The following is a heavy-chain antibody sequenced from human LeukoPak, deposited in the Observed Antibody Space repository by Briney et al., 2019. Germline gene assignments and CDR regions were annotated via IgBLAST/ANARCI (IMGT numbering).Heavy chain of an antibody. J-gene: IGHJ6*03. CDR2: IIPIFGTA. CDR3: ARDLVTGGLYFYYYMDV. D-gene: IGHD2-21*02. Sequence: SVKVSCKASGGTFTSYAISWVRQAPGQGLEWMGRIIPIFGTANYAQKFQGRVTITTDESTSTAYMELSSLRSEDAAVYYCARDLVTGGLYFYYYMDVWGKGTTVTVSS. V-gene: IGHV1-69*05. CDR1: GGTFTSYA.